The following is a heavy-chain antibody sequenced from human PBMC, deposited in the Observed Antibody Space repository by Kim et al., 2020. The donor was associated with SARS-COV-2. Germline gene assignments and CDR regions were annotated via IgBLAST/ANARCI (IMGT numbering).Heavy chain of an antibody. J-gene: IGHJ4*02. D-gene: IGHD4-4*01. CDR3: ARDRAYGNPPFGN. CDR1: GYTFTSFA. CDR2: INTYTGNP. V-gene: IGHV7-4-1*02. Sequence: ASVKVSCKASGYTFTSFAMNWVRQAPGQGLEWMGWINTYTGNPTYAQGFTGRFVFSLDTSDSTAYLQISSLKAADTAVYYCARDRAYGNPPFGNWGQGTLVTVSS.